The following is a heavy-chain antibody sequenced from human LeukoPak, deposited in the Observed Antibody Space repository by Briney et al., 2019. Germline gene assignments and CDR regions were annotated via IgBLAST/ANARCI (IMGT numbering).Heavy chain of an antibody. J-gene: IGHJ6*03. CDR1: GYTFTSYD. D-gene: IGHD5-12*01. CDR2: ISGYNGKT. CDR3: ARVGPRSGYVPDYYYYYMDV. V-gene: IGHV1-18*01. Sequence: ASVKVSCKASGYTFTSYDINWVRQATGQGLEWMGWISGYNGKTDYSQKLQARVTMTTDTSTSTAYMELSRLRSDDTAVYYCARVGPRSGYVPDYYYYYMDVWGKGTTVTVSS.